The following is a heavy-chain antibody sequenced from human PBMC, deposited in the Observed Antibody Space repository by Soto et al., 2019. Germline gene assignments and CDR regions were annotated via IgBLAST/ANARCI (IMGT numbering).Heavy chain of an antibody. Sequence: GASVKVSCKASGYIFTSYGITWVRQAPGQGLEWMGWIGVFTGNTNYAQKLQGRVAMATDTSTSTAYMDLRGLRSDDTAVYYCARGGSGSPLTYAKDXWGQGTTVTVSS. V-gene: IGHV1-18*01. D-gene: IGHD3-16*01. CDR1: GYIFTSYG. CDR3: ARGGSGSPLTYAKDX. J-gene: IGHJ6*02. CDR2: IGVFTGNT.